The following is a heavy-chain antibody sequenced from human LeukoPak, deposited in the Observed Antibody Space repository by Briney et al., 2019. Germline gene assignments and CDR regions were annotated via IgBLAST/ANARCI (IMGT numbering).Heavy chain of an antibody. D-gene: IGHD3-10*01. V-gene: IGHV3-64*02. CDR3: ARVYYYNSYNYYFDY. CDR1: GLTFSTFP. Sequence: GGSLRLSCAASGLTFSTFPMHWVRKPPGKGLEFVSAISNNGANTYYADSVKGRFTISRDNSKNTLYLQMGSLGTEDTAMYYCARVYYYNSYNYYFDYWGQGTLVTVSS. J-gene: IGHJ4*02. CDR2: ISNNGANT.